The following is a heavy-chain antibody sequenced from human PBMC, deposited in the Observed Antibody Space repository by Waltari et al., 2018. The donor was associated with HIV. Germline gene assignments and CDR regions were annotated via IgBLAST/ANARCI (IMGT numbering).Heavy chain of an antibody. D-gene: IGHD3-22*01. V-gene: IGHV2-26*01. J-gene: IGHJ4*02. CDR1: GFSLSNARMG. CDR3: ARMRDSSGYEGYFDY. Sequence: QVTLKESGPVLVKPTEPLPLTCTVSGFSLSNARMGVSWIRQPPGKALEWLAHIFSKYEKSYSTSLKSRLTISKDTSKSQVVLTMTNMDPVDTATYYCARMRDSSGYEGYFDYWGQGTLVTVSS. CDR2: IFSKYEK.